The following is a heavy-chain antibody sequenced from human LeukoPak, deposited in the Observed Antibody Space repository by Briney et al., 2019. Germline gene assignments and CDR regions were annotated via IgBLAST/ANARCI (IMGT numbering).Heavy chain of an antibody. CDR2: INPTGTGT. CDR1: GYTFINNW. Sequence: ASVKVSCKASGYTFINNWMHWVRQAPGQGLEWIGLINPTGTGTLYAQKSQGRVTMTRDMSTSTDYMELSSLRSEDTAVYYCAKGFLGACTGATCYYFDSWGQGTLVTVSS. J-gene: IGHJ4*02. D-gene: IGHD2-8*02. CDR3: AKGFLGACTGATCYYFDS. V-gene: IGHV1-46*01.